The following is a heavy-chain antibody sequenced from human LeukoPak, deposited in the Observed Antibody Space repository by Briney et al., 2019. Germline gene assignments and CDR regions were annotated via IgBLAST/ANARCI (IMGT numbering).Heavy chain of an antibody. CDR1: GYTFTDYY. J-gene: IGHJ5*02. Sequence: ASVKVSCKASGYTFTDYYIHWVRQAPGQGLEWMALINPNSGGANFAQKFQGRVTKTRDTSISTAYMELSRLRSDDTAVYYCARVVVDNWFDPWGQGTLVTVSS. CDR3: ARVVVDNWFDP. CDR2: INPNSGGA. V-gene: IGHV1-2*02. D-gene: IGHD2-2*01.